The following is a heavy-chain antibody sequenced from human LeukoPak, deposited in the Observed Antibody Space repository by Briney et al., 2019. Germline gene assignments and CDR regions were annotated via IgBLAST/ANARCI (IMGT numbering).Heavy chain of an antibody. V-gene: IGHV3-33*06. J-gene: IGHJ4*02. CDR3: AKPGDDYGDSGYFDY. CDR1: GFTFSSYG. D-gene: IGHD4-17*01. Sequence: GGSLRLSCAASGFTFSSYGMHWVRQAPGKGLEWVAVIWYDGSNKYYADSVKGRFTISRDNSKNTLYLQMYSLRAEDTAVYYCAKPGDDYGDSGYFDYWGQGTLVTVSS. CDR2: IWYDGSNK.